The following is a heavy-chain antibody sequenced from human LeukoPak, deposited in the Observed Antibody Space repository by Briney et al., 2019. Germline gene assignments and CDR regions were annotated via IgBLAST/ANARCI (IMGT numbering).Heavy chain of an antibody. V-gene: IGHV3-74*01. CDR3: ARGALYMYYFDY. CDR1: GFTFSNYW. Sequence: GGSLRLSCAASGFTFSNYWMHWVRQVPGKGLVWVSRISSDGNNIQYADSVKGRFTISRDNAKNTLYLQMNSLRVEDTAVYYCARGALYMYYFDYWGQGTLVTVSS. D-gene: IGHD3-10*01. J-gene: IGHJ4*02. CDR2: ISSDGNNI.